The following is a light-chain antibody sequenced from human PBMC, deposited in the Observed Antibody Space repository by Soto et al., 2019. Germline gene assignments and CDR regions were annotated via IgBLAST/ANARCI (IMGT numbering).Light chain of an antibody. J-gene: IGLJ3*02. CDR2: LEGSGSY. Sequence: QLVLTQSSSASASLGSSVKLTCTLSSGHSSHIIAWHQQQPGKAPRYLMKLEGSGSYHKGSGVPDRFSGSTSGADRYLTLSNLQFEDEADYYCETWDSNTRVFGGGTKVTVL. CDR1: SGHSSHI. V-gene: IGLV4-60*02. CDR3: ETWDSNTRV.